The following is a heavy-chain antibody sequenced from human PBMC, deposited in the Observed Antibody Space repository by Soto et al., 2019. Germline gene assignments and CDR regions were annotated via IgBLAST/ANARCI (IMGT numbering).Heavy chain of an antibody. V-gene: IGHV4-31*03. CDR2: IYYSGST. CDR1: GGSVNNANYF. D-gene: IGHD4-17*01. Sequence: QVRLEESGPGLVKPSETLSLICSVSGGSVNNANYFWNWIRHHPENGMEWLGYIYYSGSTRHNPSFKTRATLSIDTSKNQFSLRLNSVTVADTAVYFCARDADYGGSRGGMDVWGRGTTVTVSS. J-gene: IGHJ6*02. CDR3: ARDADYGGSRGGMDV.